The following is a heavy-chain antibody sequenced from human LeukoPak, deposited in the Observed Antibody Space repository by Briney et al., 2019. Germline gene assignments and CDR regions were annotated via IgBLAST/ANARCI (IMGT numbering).Heavy chain of an antibody. J-gene: IGHJ3*02. D-gene: IGHD6-6*01. Sequence: LETLSLTCAVYGGPFSGYYWSWIRQPPGEGLEWIGEINHSGSTNYNPSLKSRVTISVDTSKKQFSMKLSSVTAADTAVYHCASVKSIGAARPYAFDIWGQGTMVTVSS. CDR1: GGPFSGYY. V-gene: IGHV4-34*01. CDR3: ASVKSIGAARPYAFDI. CDR2: INHSGST.